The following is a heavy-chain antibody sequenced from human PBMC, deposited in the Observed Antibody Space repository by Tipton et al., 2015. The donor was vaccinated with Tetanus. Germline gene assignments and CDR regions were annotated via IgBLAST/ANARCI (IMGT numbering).Heavy chain of an antibody. D-gene: IGHD6-19*01. J-gene: IGHJ4*02. Sequence: SLRLSCAASGFTFSSYAMSWVRQAPGKGLEWVSAISGSGGSTYYADSVKGRFTISRDNSKNTLYLQMNSLRAEDTAVYYCAKDSGPYPKPDYWGQGTLVTVSS. V-gene: IGHV3-23*01. CDR2: ISGSGGST. CDR1: GFTFSSYA. CDR3: AKDSGPYPKPDY.